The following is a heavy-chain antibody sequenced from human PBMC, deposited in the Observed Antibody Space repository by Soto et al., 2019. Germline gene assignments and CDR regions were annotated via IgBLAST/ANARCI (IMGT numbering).Heavy chain of an antibody. V-gene: IGHV4-4*07. CDR3: ESGNVYYVWGSYRFEGMDV. CDR1: GGSISSYY. CDR2: IYTSGST. J-gene: IGHJ6*02. Sequence: SEKPYITCTVSGGSISSYYWSWIRQPAGKGLEWIGRIYTSGSTNYNPSLKSRVSMSVDTSKNQFSLKLSSVTAADTAVYYCESGNVYYVWGSYRFEGMDVWGQWTTV. D-gene: IGHD3-16*02.